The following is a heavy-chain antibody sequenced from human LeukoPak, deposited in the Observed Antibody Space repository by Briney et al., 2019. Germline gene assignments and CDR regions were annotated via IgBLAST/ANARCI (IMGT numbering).Heavy chain of an antibody. D-gene: IGHD1-14*01. CDR2: IYHSGST. Sequence: SETLSLNCAVSGGSISSCGYSWIWIRQPPGKGLEWIGYIYHSGSTYYNPSLKSRVTISVDRSKNQFSLKLSSVTAADTAVYYCVRDTGGYYFDYWGQGTLATVSS. V-gene: IGHV4-30-2*01. CDR1: GGSISSCGYS. J-gene: IGHJ4*02. CDR3: VRDTGGYYFDY.